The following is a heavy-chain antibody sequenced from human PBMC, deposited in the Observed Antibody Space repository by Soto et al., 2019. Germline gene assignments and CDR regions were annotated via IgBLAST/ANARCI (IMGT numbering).Heavy chain of an antibody. D-gene: IGHD7-27*01. CDR3: ARDQSGAADI. CDR2: ISAKGTT. CDR1: GDSMTTYY. V-gene: IGHV4-4*07. Sequence: SETLSLTCTVSGDSMTTYYWSWIRQSAEKGLEWIGRISAKGTTTYIPSLKSRIALSIDTSKNQFSLNLKFVTAADTAVYFCARDQSGAADIWGQGTLVTVS. J-gene: IGHJ3*02.